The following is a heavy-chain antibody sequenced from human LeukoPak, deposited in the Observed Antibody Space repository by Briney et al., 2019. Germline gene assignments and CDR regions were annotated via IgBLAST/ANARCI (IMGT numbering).Heavy chain of an antibody. Sequence: PSEALSLTCTVSGGTISSYYWSWIRQPPGKGLEWIGYIYYSGSTNYNPSLKSRVIISEDTSKNQFSLKLSSVTAADTAVYYCARAFSQHLPPFWFDPWGQGTLVTVSS. V-gene: IGHV4-59*08. CDR2: IYYSGST. CDR1: GGTISSYY. J-gene: IGHJ5*02. CDR3: ARAFSQHLPPFWFDP. D-gene: IGHD2-2*01.